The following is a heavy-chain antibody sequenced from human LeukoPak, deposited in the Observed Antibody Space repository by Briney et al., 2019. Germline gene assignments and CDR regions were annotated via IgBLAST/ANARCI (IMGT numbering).Heavy chain of an antibody. D-gene: IGHD3-10*01. J-gene: IGHJ4*02. CDR2: ISGSGGST. CDR3: AKDAYYSSGTYADY. Sequence: GGSLRLSCAASGFTFSSYAMSWVRQAPGKGLEWVSAISGSGGSTYYADSVKGRFTISRDNSKNTLYLQMNSLKPEDTALYYCAKDAYYSSGTYADYWGQGTLVTVSS. CDR1: GFTFSSYA. V-gene: IGHV3-23*01.